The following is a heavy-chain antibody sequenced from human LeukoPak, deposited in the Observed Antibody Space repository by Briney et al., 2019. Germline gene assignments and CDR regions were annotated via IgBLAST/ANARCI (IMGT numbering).Heavy chain of an antibody. V-gene: IGHV3-43*02. Sequence: GGSLRLSCAGSGFILDDYAMHWVRQAPGKGLEWVSLTSGDGGSTHYVDSVKGRFTISRDNSKNSLFLQMNSLRSEDTGVYYCAKVGASGSYYRWFDSWGQGILVTVSS. J-gene: IGHJ5*01. CDR1: GFILDDYA. CDR3: AKVGASGSYYRWFDS. CDR2: TSGDGGST. D-gene: IGHD3-10*01.